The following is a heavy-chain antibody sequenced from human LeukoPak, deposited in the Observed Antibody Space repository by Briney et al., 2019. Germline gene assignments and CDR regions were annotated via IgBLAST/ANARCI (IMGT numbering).Heavy chain of an antibody. J-gene: IGHJ3*02. V-gene: IGHV4-59*01. CDR2: IYYSGST. Sequence: PSETLSLTCTGSGVSISSYYWSWLRQPPGKGLEWIGYIYYSGSTNYNPSLKSRVTISVDTSKNQFSLKLSSVTAADTAVYYCTTGNAFDIWGQGTMVTVSS. CDR1: GVSISSYY. D-gene: IGHD4-17*01. CDR3: TTGNAFDI.